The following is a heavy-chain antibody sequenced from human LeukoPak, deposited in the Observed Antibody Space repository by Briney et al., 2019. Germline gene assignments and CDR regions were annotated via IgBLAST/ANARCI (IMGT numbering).Heavy chain of an antibody. CDR3: AGLYCSSTTGDSYKWFDP. Sequence: SETLSLTSTVSGGSISSYYWGWIRQPPGKGLEWIGSIYYSGSTYYNPSLKSRVTISVDTSNTQFSLKLSSVTAADTVVYYGAGLYCSSTTGDSYKWFDPGGEGTVVSVSS. D-gene: IGHD2-2*01. J-gene: IGHJ5*02. V-gene: IGHV4-39*01. CDR2: IYYSGST. CDR1: GGSISSYY.